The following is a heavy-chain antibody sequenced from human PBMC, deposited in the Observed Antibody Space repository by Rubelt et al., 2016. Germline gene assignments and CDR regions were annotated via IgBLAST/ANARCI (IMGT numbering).Heavy chain of an antibody. CDR3: ARDHDLRATDY. D-gene: IGHD3-3*01. Sequence: GFTFSSYSMNWVRQAPGKGLEWVSSISSSSSYIYYADSVKGRFTISRDNAKNSLYLQMNSLRAEDTAVYYCARDHDLRATDYWGQGTLVTVSS. CDR1: GFTFSSYS. CDR2: ISSSSSYI. J-gene: IGHJ4*02. V-gene: IGHV3-21*01.